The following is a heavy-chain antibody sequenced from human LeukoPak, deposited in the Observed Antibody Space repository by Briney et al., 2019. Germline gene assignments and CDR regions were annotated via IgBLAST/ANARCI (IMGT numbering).Heavy chain of an antibody. V-gene: IGHV4-39*07. CDR2: IYYSGST. J-gene: IGHJ4*02. CDR1: GGSISSSSYY. D-gene: IGHD3-22*01. Sequence: SETLSLTCTVSGGSISSSSYYWGWIRQPPGKGLEWIASIYYSGSTYYNPSLKSRVTISVDTSKDQFSLKLSSVTAADTAVYYCARFPPVDSSGYQRVEWGQGTLVTVSS. CDR3: ARFPPVDSSGYQRVE.